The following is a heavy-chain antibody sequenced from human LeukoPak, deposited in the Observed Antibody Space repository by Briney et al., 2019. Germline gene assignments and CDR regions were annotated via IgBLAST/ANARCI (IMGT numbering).Heavy chain of an antibody. CDR2: IFHNGNT. Sequence: PSETLSLTCTVSGGSISSSIYYWGWIRQPPGKGLEWIGSIFHNGNTYYNSSLRSRLTVSVDTSKNQFSLKLSSVTAADTAVYYCASRRRYSYGYRWGQGTLVTVSS. J-gene: IGHJ4*02. D-gene: IGHD5-18*01. V-gene: IGHV4-39*07. CDR1: GGSISSSIYY. CDR3: ASRRRYSYGYR.